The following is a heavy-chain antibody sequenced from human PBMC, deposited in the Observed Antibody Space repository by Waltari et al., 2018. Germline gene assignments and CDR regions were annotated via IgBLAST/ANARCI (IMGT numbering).Heavy chain of an antibody. CDR1: GSSISRGDY. D-gene: IGHD6-13*01. CDR3: ARTSKQQLVLYFDY. J-gene: IGHJ4*02. Sequence: QVQLQESGPGLVKPPETLSLTCTVSGSSISRGDYWTGTRQPPGKGLEWIGSIYHSGSTYYNPSLKSRVTRSVDTSKNQFSLKLSSVTAADTAVYYCARTSKQQLVLYFDYWCQGTLVTVSS. V-gene: IGHV4-38-2*02. CDR2: IYHSGST.